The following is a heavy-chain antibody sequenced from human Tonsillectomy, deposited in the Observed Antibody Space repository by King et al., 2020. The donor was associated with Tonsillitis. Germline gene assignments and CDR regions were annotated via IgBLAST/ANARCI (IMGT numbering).Heavy chain of an antibody. Sequence: EVQLVESGGGLVKPGGSLRLSCAASGFTFSTYSMNWVRQAPGKGLEWVSSISSSSTDKYYADSVKGRFTISRDNAKNSLYLEMNSLRAEDTAVYYCWTTDVFDILGQGTMGTVSS. D-gene: IGHD1-1*01. CDR3: WTTDVFDI. CDR2: ISSSSTDK. J-gene: IGHJ3*02. CDR1: GFTFSTYS. V-gene: IGHV3-21*01.